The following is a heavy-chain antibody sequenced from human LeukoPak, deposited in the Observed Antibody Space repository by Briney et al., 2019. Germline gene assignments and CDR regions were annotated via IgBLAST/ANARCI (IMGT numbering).Heavy chain of an antibody. V-gene: IGHV3-66*01. D-gene: IGHD5-18*01. CDR2: IYSGGST. CDR1: GFTVSSNY. Sequence: GGSLRLSCAASGFTVSSNYMSWVRQAPGKGLEWVSVIYSGGSTYYADSVKGRFTISRDNAKNSLYLQMNSLRAEDTAVYYCARKDEGYHWGQGTLVTVSS. CDR3: ARKDEGYH. J-gene: IGHJ4*02.